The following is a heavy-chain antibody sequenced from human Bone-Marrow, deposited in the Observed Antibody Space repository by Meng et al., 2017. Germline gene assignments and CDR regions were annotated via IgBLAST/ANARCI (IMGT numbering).Heavy chain of an antibody. D-gene: IGHD4-23*01. CDR2: TYYRYKWYY. Sequence: SETLSLTCAISGDSVSSNTAAWSWIRQSPSRGLEWLGRTYYRYKWYYEYGTSVKSRISINSDTSKNQLSLQLNSVTPEDTAIYYCARDPPSLHGGFDIWGQGTMVTVSS. V-gene: IGHV6-1*01. CDR3: ARDPPSLHGGFDI. J-gene: IGHJ3*02. CDR1: GDSVSSNTAA.